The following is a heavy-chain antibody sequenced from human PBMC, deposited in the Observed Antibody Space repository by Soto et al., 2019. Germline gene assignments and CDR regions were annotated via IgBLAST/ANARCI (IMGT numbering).Heavy chain of an antibody. V-gene: IGHV2-5*01. CDR1: GFSLSTSGLG. CDR2: IYWNDDK. CDR3: AHRGGVVVVAHLFDP. Sequence: SGPTLVNPTQTLTLTCTFSGFSLSTSGLGVGWIRQPPGKALEWLALIYWNDDKRYSPSLKSRLTITKDTSKNQVVLTMTNMDHVDTATYYCAHRGGVVVVAHLFDPWGQGTMVTVYS. D-gene: IGHD2-15*01. J-gene: IGHJ5*02.